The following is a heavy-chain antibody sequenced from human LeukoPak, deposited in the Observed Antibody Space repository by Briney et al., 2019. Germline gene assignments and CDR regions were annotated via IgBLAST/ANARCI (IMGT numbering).Heavy chain of an antibody. J-gene: IGHJ4*02. CDR2: ISGSSIYT. CDR1: GFTFSDYH. Sequence: KAGGSLRLSCAASGFTFSDYHMTWIRQAPGKGLEWVSYISGSSIYTRYADSVKGRFTISRDNAKNSLYLQVSSLRAEDTALYYCVRDISGYYFDYWGQGTLVTVSS. D-gene: IGHD3-22*01. CDR3: VRDISGYYFDY. V-gene: IGHV3-11*05.